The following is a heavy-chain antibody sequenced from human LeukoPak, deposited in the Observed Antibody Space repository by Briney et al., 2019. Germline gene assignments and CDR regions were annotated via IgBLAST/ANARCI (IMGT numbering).Heavy chain of an antibody. J-gene: IGHJ4*02. CDR3: ARGGTYYDFWSGYLIDY. CDR1: GGTFSSYA. Sequence: SVKVSCKASGGTFSSYAISWVRQAPGQGLEWMGGIIPIFGTASYAQKFQGRVTITADESTSTAYMELSSLRSEDTAVYYCARGGTYYDFWSGYLIDYWGQGTLVTVSS. D-gene: IGHD3-3*01. V-gene: IGHV1-69*13. CDR2: IIPIFGTA.